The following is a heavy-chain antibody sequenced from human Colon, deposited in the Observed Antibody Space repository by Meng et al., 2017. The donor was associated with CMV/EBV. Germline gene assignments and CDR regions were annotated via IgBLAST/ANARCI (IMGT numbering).Heavy chain of an antibody. CDR3: TRGHDDFWSNDY. Sequence: GGSLRLSCTGSGFTFGDHALNRVRQAPGKGLEWVSFIRSKAYGATTEYAASVKDRFTISRDDSKSIAYLQMSSLKIEDTAVYFCTRGHDDFWSNDYWGQGTLVTVSS. J-gene: IGHJ4*02. D-gene: IGHD3-3*01. CDR2: IRSKAYGATT. V-gene: IGHV3-49*04. CDR1: GFTFGDHA.